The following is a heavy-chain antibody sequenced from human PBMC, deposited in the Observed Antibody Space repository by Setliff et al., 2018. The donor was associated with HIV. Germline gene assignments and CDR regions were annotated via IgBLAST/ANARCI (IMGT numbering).Heavy chain of an antibody. CDR3: ARDTMWAFDI. V-gene: IGHV3-48*01. CDR1: GFTFSDYS. J-gene: IGHJ3*02. Sequence: GGSLSLSCAASGFTFSDYSMNWVRQAPGKGLEWVSFIGGRFDTYYADSVKGRFTISRDNAEKSLYLQMNSLRADDTAVYYCARDTMWAFDIWGQGTLVTVSS. CDR2: IGGRFDT. D-gene: IGHD3-10*02.